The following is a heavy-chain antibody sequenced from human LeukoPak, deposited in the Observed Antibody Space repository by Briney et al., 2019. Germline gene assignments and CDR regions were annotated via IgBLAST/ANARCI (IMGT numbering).Heavy chain of an antibody. J-gene: IGHJ4*02. CDR1: GFTFSNYG. CDR3: ARDSSMLRGPLVIYYFDF. CDR2: ISGNGITT. Sequence: GGSLRLSCAASGFTFSNYGMNWVRQAPGKGLEWVSAISGNGITTYYADSVKGRFTVSRDNSKNTQYLQMNSLRVEDTAVYYCARDSSMLRGPLVIYYFDFWGQGTLVTVSS. D-gene: IGHD3-10*01. V-gene: IGHV3-23*01.